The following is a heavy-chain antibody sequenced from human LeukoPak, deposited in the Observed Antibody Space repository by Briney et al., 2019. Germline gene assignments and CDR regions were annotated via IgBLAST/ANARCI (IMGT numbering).Heavy chain of an antibody. Sequence: GRSLRLSGAASGFTFDDYAMHWVRQAPGKGLEWVSGISWNSGSIGYADSVKGRFTISRDNAKNSLYLQMNSLRAEDTALYYCAKGGNYYDSSGYLGSPQHWGQGTLVTVSS. CDR3: AKGGNYYDSSGYLGSPQH. CDR2: ISWNSGSI. V-gene: IGHV3-9*01. CDR1: GFTFDDYA. D-gene: IGHD3-22*01. J-gene: IGHJ1*01.